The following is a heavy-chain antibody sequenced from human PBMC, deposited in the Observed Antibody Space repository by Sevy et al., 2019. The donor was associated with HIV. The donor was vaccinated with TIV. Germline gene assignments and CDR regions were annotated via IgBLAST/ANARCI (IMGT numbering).Heavy chain of an antibody. D-gene: IGHD3-22*01. J-gene: IGHJ4*02. V-gene: IGHV3-30-3*01. CDR2: ISYDGSNK. CDR1: GFTFSSYA. CDR3: ARGGYYYDSGGYYHWPY. Sequence: GGSLRLSCAASGFTFSSYAMHWVRQAPGKGLEWVAVISYDGSNKYYADSVKGRFTISRDNSKNTLYLQMNSLRAEDMAVYYCARGGYYYDSGGYYHWPYWAQGTLVTVSS.